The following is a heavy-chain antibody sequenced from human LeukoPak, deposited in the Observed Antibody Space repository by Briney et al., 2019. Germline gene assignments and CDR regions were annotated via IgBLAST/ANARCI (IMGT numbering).Heavy chain of an antibody. CDR1: GGSISSSSYY. Sequence: PSETLSLTCTVSGGSISSSSYYWGWIRQPPGKGLEWIGHIYYSGSTKYNPSLKSRVTISVDTSKNQFSLKLSSVTAADTAMYYCARSGSYYLGLRDAFDIWGHGTMVTVSS. V-gene: IGHV4-61*05. CDR3: ARSGSYYLGLRDAFDI. D-gene: IGHD1-26*01. CDR2: IYYSGST. J-gene: IGHJ3*02.